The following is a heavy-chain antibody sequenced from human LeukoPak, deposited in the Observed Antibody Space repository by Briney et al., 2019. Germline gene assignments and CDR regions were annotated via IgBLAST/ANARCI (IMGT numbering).Heavy chain of an antibody. V-gene: IGHV3-21*01. CDR1: GFTFSSYS. CDR3: ARDLGTAVAGTLDY. J-gene: IGHJ4*02. D-gene: IGHD6-19*01. CDR2: ISSSSSYI. Sequence: GGSLRLSCAASGFTFSSYSMNWVRQAPGKGLEWVSSISSSSSYIYYADSVKGRFTISRDNSKNTLYLQMNSLRAEDTAVYYCARDLGTAVAGTLDYWGQGTLVTVSS.